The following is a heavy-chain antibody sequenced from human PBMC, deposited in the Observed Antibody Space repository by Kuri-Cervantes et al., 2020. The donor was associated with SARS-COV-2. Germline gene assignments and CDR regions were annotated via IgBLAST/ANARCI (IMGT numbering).Heavy chain of an antibody. CDR1: GFTFSNYA. CDR3: VRDHDFWSGYSTGPLDY. Sequence: GESLKISCAASGFTFSNYAMNWVRQAPGKGLEWVSTISGSGSSTYYADSVKGRFTISRDNSKNTLYLQMNSLRAEDTAIYYCVRDHDFWSGYSTGPLDYWGQGTLVTVSS. CDR2: ISGSGSST. J-gene: IGHJ4*02. D-gene: IGHD3-3*01. V-gene: IGHV3-23*01.